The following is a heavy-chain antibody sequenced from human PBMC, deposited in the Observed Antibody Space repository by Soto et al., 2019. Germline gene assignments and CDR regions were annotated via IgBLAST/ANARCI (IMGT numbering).Heavy chain of an antibody. CDR3: AREAGYLESEGQQVPDL. CDR1: GFTFSLYG. D-gene: IGHD1-1*01. J-gene: IGHJ1*01. V-gene: IGHV3-33*01. Sequence: QVQLEESGGGVVQPGRSLRLSCAASGFTFSLYGMHWVRQAPGKGLEWVAGIWYDSTNRYYADSVKGRFTISRDNSKNALYLQMTTLRGDDTAIYYCAREAGYLESEGQQVPDLWGQGNLVSVSS. CDR2: IWYDSTNR.